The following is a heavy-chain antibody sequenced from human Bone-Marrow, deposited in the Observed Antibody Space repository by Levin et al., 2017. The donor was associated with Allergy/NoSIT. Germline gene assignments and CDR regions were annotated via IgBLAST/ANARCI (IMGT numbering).Heavy chain of an antibody. J-gene: IGHJ6*03. V-gene: IGHV4-34*01. CDR3: ARGRTYYYGSGRPPTNYYMDV. D-gene: IGHD3-10*01. CDR2: INHSGST. CDR1: GGSFSGYY. Sequence: PSETLSLTCAVYGGSFSGYYWSWIRQPPGKGLEWIGEINHSGSTNYNPSLKSRVTISVDTSKNQFSLKLSSVTAADTAVYYCARGRTYYYGSGRPPTNYYMDVWGKGTTVTVSS.